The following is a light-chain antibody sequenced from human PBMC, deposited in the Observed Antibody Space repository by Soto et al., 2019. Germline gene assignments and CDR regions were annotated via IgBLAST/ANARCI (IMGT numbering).Light chain of an antibody. CDR2: EVS. Sequence: QSALTQPASVSGSPGQSITISCTRTSSDVGDYNYVSWYQQHPGKAPKLMIYEVSNRPSGVSNRFSGSKSGNTASLTISGLQAEDEADYYCSSYTSSSDYVFGTGTKVTVL. J-gene: IGLJ1*01. V-gene: IGLV2-14*01. CDR1: SSDVGDYNY. CDR3: SSYTSSSDYV.